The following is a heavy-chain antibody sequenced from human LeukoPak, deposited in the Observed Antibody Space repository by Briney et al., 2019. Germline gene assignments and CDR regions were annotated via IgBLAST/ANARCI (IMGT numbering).Heavy chain of an antibody. V-gene: IGHV4-39*07. J-gene: IGHJ5*02. Sequence: SETLSLTCTVSGGSISSSSYYWGWIRQPPGKGLEWIGSIYYSGSTYYNPSLKSRVTISVDTPKNQFSLKLSSVTAADTAVYYCARGEGATPGGYCSSTSCYGLMYWFDPWGQGTLVTVSS. CDR3: ARGEGATPGGYCSSTSCYGLMYWFDP. D-gene: IGHD2-2*01. CDR2: IYYSGST. CDR1: GGSISSSSYY.